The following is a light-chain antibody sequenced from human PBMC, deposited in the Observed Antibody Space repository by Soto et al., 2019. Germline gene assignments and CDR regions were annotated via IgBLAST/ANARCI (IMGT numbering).Light chain of an antibody. CDR2: TTH. Sequence: QSVLTQPPSTSGTPGQRVTISCSGSSSNIGSNTINWFQQFPGTAPKLLIHTTHQRPSGVPDRFSGSKSGTSASLAISGLQSEDEADYYCAAWDDSLNGSVFGSGTKLTVL. V-gene: IGLV1-44*01. CDR3: AAWDDSLNGSV. J-gene: IGLJ1*01. CDR1: SSNIGSNT.